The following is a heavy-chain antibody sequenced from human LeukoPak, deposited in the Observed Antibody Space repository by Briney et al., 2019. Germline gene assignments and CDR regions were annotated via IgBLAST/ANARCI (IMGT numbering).Heavy chain of an antibody. V-gene: IGHV3-30*18. CDR3: AKDLGSGWPSMGYFDY. Sequence: GGSLRLSCAASGFTFSSYGMHWVRQAPGKGLEWVAVISYDGSNKYYADSVKGRFTISRDNSKNTLYLQMNSLRAEDTAVYYCAKDLGSGWPSMGYFDYWGQGTLVTVSS. CDR2: ISYDGSNK. CDR1: GFTFSSYG. D-gene: IGHD6-19*01. J-gene: IGHJ4*02.